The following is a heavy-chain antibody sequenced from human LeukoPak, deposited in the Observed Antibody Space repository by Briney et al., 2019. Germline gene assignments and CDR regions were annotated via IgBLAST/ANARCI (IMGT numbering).Heavy chain of an antibody. J-gene: IGHJ4*02. CDR3: AKDGRGQYPPNDLDY. Sequence: PGRSLRLSCAASGFTFSSYGMHWVRQAPGKGLEWVAVISYDGSNKYYADSVKGRFTISRDNPKNTLYLQMNSLRAEDTAVYYCAKDGRGQYPPNDLDYWGQGTLVTVSS. CDR2: ISYDGSNK. D-gene: IGHD1-1*01. CDR1: GFTFSSYG. V-gene: IGHV3-30*18.